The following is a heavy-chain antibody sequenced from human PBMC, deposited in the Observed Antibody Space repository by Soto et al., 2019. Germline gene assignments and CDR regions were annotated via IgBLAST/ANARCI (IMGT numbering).Heavy chain of an antibody. CDR3: ARDGLRFLEWLFPDYYYGMDV. CDR2: INPNSGGT. J-gene: IGHJ6*02. D-gene: IGHD3-3*01. CDR1: GYTFTGYY. V-gene: IGHV1-2*02. Sequence: ASAKVSCKASGYTFTGYYMHWVRQAPGQGLEWMGWINPNSGGTNYAQKFQGRVTMTRDTSISTAYMELSRLRSDDTAVYYCARDGLRFLEWLFPDYYYGMDVWGQGTTVTVSS.